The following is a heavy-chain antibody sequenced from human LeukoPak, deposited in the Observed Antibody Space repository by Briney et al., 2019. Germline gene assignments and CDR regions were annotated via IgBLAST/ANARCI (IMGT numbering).Heavy chain of an antibody. CDR3: ARQRGDILTGYYVPRGFDY. CDR2: ISSSGSTI. Sequence: PGGSPRLSCAASGFTFSSYEMTWVRQAPGKGLEWVSYISSSGSTIYYADSVKGRFTISRDNAKNSLYLQMNSLRAEDTAVYYRARQRGDILTGYYVPRGFDYWGQGTLVTVSS. D-gene: IGHD3-9*01. J-gene: IGHJ4*02. CDR1: GFTFSSYE. V-gene: IGHV3-48*03.